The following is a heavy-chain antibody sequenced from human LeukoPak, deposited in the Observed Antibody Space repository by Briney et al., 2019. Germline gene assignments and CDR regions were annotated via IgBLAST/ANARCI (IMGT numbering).Heavy chain of an antibody. CDR1: GGTFSSYA. V-gene: IGHV1-69*13. CDR3: ARDRPYYDSSGYSPGLFDY. Sequence: EASVKVSCKASGGTFSSYAISWVRQAPGQGLEWMGGIIPIFGTANYAQKFQGRVTITADESTSTAYMELSSLRSEDTAVYYCARDRPYYDSSGYSPGLFDYWGQGTLVTVSS. D-gene: IGHD3-22*01. J-gene: IGHJ4*02. CDR2: IIPIFGTA.